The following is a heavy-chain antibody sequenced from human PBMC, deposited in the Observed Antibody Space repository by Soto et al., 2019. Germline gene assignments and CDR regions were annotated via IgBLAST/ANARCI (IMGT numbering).Heavy chain of an antibody. CDR1: GFTFRTYW. CDR2: INLDGSEK. D-gene: IGHD5-18*01. V-gene: IGHV3-7*05. Sequence: EVQLLESGGGLVQPGGSLRLSCAASGFTFRTYWLSWVRQVPGKGLEWVANINLDGSEKNYVDSVKGRFIISRDNARNSLYLQMSSLRAEDTALYYCARDGSTSWYSYDYHGMDVWGQGTTVTVYS. J-gene: IGHJ6*02. CDR3: ARDGSTSWYSYDYHGMDV.